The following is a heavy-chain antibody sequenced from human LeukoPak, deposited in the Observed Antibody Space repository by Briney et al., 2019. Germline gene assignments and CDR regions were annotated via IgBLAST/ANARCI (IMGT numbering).Heavy chain of an antibody. CDR1: GFSVKNYY. V-gene: IGHV1-2*02. Sequence: ASVQVSCKASGFSVKNYYMHWVRQAPGQGLEWMGWINPISGATNYAQKFQGRVAMTRDTSINTAYMELSSLRSDDTAVYFCAKSGIEGYSSDHDALHIWGQGTMVTVSS. D-gene: IGHD6-19*01. CDR3: AKSGIEGYSSDHDALHI. CDR2: INPISGAT. J-gene: IGHJ3*02.